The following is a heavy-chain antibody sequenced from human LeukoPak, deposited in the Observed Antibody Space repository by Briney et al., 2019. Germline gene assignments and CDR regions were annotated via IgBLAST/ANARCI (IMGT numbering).Heavy chain of an antibody. D-gene: IGHD6-19*01. Sequence: ASVKVSCKASGYIFTSYNMYWVRQAPGQGLEWMGIINSSGGSTNYAQMFQGRVTMTRDTSTSTVYMELSSLRSEDTAVYYCARFAVHRRLTVAGQFGLDYWGQGTLVTVSS. J-gene: IGHJ4*02. CDR3: ARFAVHRRLTVAGQFGLDY. V-gene: IGHV1-46*01. CDR2: INSSGGST. CDR1: GYIFTSYN.